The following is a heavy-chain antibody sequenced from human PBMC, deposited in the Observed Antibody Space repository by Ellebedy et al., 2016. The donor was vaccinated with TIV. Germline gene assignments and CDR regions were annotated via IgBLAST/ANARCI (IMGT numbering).Heavy chain of an antibody. D-gene: IGHD3-10*01. CDR3: AKLGVVIRGDY. V-gene: IGHV3-30-3*02. CDR2: TLYNGSHR. CDR1: GFTFSIYA. Sequence: PGGSLRLSCAASGFTFSIYAMHWVRQAPGRGLEWLAVTLYNGSHRYYADSVRGRFTISRDNSKNTVYLHMNRLRAEDTAVYYCAKLGVVIRGDYWGQGALVTVSS. J-gene: IGHJ4*02.